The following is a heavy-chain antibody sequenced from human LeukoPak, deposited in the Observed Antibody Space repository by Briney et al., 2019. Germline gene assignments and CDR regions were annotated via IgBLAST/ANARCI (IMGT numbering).Heavy chain of an antibody. D-gene: IGHD3-10*01. V-gene: IGHV3-23*01. Sequence: GGSLRLSCAASGYAFSNFDMSWVRQAPGKGLEWVSAISGSGESTYYAESVAGRFTISRDNSKNTLYLQMSSLRAEDTAIYYCAKRGSYFGGFDYWGQGTLLTVPS. CDR2: ISGSGEST. J-gene: IGHJ4*02. CDR3: AKRGSYFGGFDY. CDR1: GYAFSNFD.